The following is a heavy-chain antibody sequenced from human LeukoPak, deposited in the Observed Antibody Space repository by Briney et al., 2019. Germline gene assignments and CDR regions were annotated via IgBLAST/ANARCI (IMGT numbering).Heavy chain of an antibody. V-gene: IGHV3-30*04. CDR3: ASTMAAAEYYFDY. Sequence: GRSLRLSCAASGFTFSSYAMHWVRQAPGKGLEWVAVISYDGSNKYYADSVKGRFTISRGNSKNTLYLQMNSLRAEDTAVYYCASTMAAAEYYFDYWGQGTLVTVSS. D-gene: IGHD6-13*01. CDR2: ISYDGSNK. J-gene: IGHJ4*02. CDR1: GFTFSSYA.